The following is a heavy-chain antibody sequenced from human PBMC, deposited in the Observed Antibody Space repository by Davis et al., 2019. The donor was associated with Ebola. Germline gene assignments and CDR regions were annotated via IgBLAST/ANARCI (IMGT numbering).Heavy chain of an antibody. Sequence: PGGSLRLSCAASGFTFSNYAMHWVRKAPGKGLEWVAVVSHSEREKFYADSVKGRFTISRDNSENVLYMQMDSLRPDDTAIYFCARALHDEVLDYWGQGTPVTVSS. CDR1: GFTFSNYA. J-gene: IGHJ4*02. V-gene: IGHV3-30*04. D-gene: IGHD1-1*01. CDR3: ARALHDEVLDY. CDR2: VSHSEREK.